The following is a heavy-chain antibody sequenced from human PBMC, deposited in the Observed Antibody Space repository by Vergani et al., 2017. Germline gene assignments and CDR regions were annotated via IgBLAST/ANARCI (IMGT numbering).Heavy chain of an antibody. V-gene: IGHV1-69*01. CDR1: GGTFSSYA. J-gene: IGHJ4*02. Sequence: VQLVESGGGLVKPGSSVKVSCKASGGTFSSYAISWVRQAPGQGLEWMGGIIPIFGTANYAQKFQGRVTITADESTSTAYMELSSLRSEDTAVYYCARDSGGCSSTSCYTYFDYWGQGTLVTVSS. CDR3: ARDSGGCSSTSCYTYFDY. D-gene: IGHD2-2*02. CDR2: IIPIFGTA.